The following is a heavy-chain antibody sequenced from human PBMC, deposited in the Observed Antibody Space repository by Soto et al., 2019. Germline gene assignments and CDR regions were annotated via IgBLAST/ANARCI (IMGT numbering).Heavy chain of an antibody. CDR1: GFTFSSDA. Sequence: GGALRLSCAASGFTFSSDAMSWVRQAPGKGLEGVTAINDAGDSTYYSDSVKGRFTISKDKSKNTLYLQMNSLRADDTAVYYCAKGNSGFRPYYFESWGQGTLVTVSS. CDR2: INDAGDST. D-gene: IGHD3-22*01. V-gene: IGHV3-23*01. J-gene: IGHJ4*02. CDR3: AKGNSGFRPYYFES.